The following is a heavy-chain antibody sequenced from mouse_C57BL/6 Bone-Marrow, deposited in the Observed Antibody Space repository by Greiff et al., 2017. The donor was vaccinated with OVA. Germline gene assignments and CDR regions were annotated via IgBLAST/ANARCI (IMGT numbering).Heavy chain of an antibody. V-gene: IGHV10-3*01. CDR2: IRSKSSNYAT. CDR3: VRDIYYYGSSLYYAMDY. CDR1: GFTFNTYA. D-gene: IGHD1-1*01. Sequence: VQLKESGGGLVQPKGSLKLSCAASGFTFNTYAMHWVRQAPGKGLEWVARIRSKSSNYATYYADSVKDRFTISRDDSQSMLYLQMNNLKTEDTAVYYCVRDIYYYGSSLYYAMDYWGQGTSVTVSS. J-gene: IGHJ4*01.